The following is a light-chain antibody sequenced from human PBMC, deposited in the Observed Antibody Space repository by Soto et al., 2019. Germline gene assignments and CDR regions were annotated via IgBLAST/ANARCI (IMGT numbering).Light chain of an antibody. CDR2: KAS. CDR3: QQYNSYPWT. Sequence: DIQMTLSPSTLSGTVGDRVTITCRASQTISSWLAWYQQKPGKAPKLLIYKASTLKSGVPSRFSGSGSGTEFTLTISSLQPDDFATYYCQQYNSYPWTFGQGTKVDIK. J-gene: IGKJ1*01. CDR1: QTISSW. V-gene: IGKV1-5*03.